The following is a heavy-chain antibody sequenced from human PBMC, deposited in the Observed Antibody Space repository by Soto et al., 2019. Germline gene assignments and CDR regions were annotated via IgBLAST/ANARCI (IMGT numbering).Heavy chain of an antibody. V-gene: IGHV1-18*01. D-gene: IGHD3-9*01. Sequence: QVQLVQSGAEVKKPGASVKVSCKASGYTFTSYGISWVRQAPGQGLEWMGWISAYNGNTNYAQKLQGRVTMTTDTSTSTAYMELRSLRSDDTAVYYCERGGDYDILPGRGYYYGMDVWGQGTTVTVSS. J-gene: IGHJ6*02. CDR1: GYTFTSYG. CDR3: ERGGDYDILPGRGYYYGMDV. CDR2: ISAYNGNT.